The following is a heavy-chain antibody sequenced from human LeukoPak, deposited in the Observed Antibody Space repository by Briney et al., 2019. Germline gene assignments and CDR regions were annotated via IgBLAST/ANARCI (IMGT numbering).Heavy chain of an antibody. D-gene: IGHD2-15*01. CDR2: MSGSGGST. J-gene: IGHJ4*02. CDR3: ARRLVVVAAGGDY. CDR1: GFTFSSYA. Sequence: PGGSLRLSCTASGFTFSSYAMSWVRQAPGKGLEWVSGMSGSGGSTYYADSVKGRFTISRDNSKNTLYLQMNSLRAEDTAVYYCARRLVVVAAGGDYWGQGTLVTVSS. V-gene: IGHV3-23*01.